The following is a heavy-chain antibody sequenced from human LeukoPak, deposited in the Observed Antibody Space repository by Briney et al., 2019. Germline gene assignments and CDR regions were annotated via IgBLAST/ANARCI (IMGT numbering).Heavy chain of an antibody. J-gene: IGHJ4*02. Sequence: PGRSLRLSCAASGFTFSPYSLNWVRQAPAKGLEWVSYISSSGGTKYYADSVKGRFTISRDNAKNSLYLQMNSLRAEDTAVYYCARDREYSSGWFGPHFDYWGQGTLVTVSS. CDR1: GFTFSPYS. CDR3: ARDREYSSGWFGPHFDY. CDR2: ISSSGGTK. V-gene: IGHV3-48*01. D-gene: IGHD6-19*01.